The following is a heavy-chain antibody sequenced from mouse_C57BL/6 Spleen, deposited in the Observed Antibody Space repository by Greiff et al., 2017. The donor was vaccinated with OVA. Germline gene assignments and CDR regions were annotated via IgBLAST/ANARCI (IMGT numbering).Heavy chain of an antibody. CDR2: IIPGSGSN. V-gene: IGHV1-9*01. D-gene: IGHD1-2*01. J-gene: IGHJ2*01. CDR3: ARRGHYAYFDS. Sequence: QVQLQQSGAELMKPGASVKLSCKATGYTFTGYWIEWVKQRHVHGLEWIGEIIPGSGSNKYNEKFKGKATFTADTSSNTAYMQLSSLTQEYSVIYYCARRGHYAYFDSWGQVTTLTVSS. CDR1: GYTFTGYW.